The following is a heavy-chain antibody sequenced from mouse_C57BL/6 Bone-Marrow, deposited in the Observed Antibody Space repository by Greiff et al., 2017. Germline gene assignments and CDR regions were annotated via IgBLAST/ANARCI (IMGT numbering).Heavy chain of an antibody. D-gene: IGHD2-12*01. CDR2: IDPETGGT. Sequence: QVQLQQSGAELVRPGASVTLSCKASGYTFTDYEMHWVKQTPGHGLEWIGAIDPETGGTAYNQKFKGKAILTADKSSSTAYMELLSLTSEDSAVYYFSTFGYYRSRDYWGQGTSVTVSS. CDR1: GYTFTDYE. J-gene: IGHJ4*01. V-gene: IGHV1-15*01. CDR3: STFGYYRSRDY.